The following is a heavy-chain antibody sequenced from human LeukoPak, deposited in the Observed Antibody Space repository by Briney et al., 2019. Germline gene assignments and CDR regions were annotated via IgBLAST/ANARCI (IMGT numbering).Heavy chain of an antibody. J-gene: IGHJ4*02. Sequence: GGSLRLYCAASGFTFSSYAMSWVRQAPGKGLEWVSAISGSGGSTYYADSVKGRFTISRDNSKNTLYLQMNSLRAEDTAVYYCAKLWVMITFGGVIDIEAPGSSGDYWGQGTLVTVSS. CDR2: ISGSGGST. D-gene: IGHD3-16*02. CDR1: GFTFSSYA. CDR3: AKLWVMITFGGVIDIEAPGSSGDY. V-gene: IGHV3-23*01.